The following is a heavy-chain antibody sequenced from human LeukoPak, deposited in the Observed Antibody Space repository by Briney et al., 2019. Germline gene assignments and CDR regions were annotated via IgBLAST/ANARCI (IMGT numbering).Heavy chain of an antibody. V-gene: IGHV3-23*01. CDR1: GFTFSSYA. CDR3: AREGRSMITFGGVIVNDAFDI. D-gene: IGHD3-16*02. Sequence: PGGSLRLSCAASGFTFSSYAMSWVRQAPGKGLEWVSAISGSGGSTYYADSVKGRFTISRDNSKNTLYLQMNSLRAEDTAVYYCAREGRSMITFGGVIVNDAFDIWGQGTMVTVSS. CDR2: ISGSGGST. J-gene: IGHJ3*02.